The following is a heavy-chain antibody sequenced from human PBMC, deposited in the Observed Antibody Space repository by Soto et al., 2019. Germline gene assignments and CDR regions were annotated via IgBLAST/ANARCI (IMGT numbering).Heavy chain of an antibody. J-gene: IGHJ5*02. CDR3: ARDSKSSSWWGQENWFDP. CDR2: IYYSGNT. CDR1: GGSISSGGYY. Sequence: PETLSLTCTVSGGSISSGGYYWSWIRQHPGKGLEWIGYIYYSGNTNYNPSLKSRVTISVDKSKNQFSLKLSSVTAADTAVYYCARDSKSSSWWGQENWFDPWGQGTLVTVS. V-gene: IGHV4-61*08. D-gene: IGHD6-13*01.